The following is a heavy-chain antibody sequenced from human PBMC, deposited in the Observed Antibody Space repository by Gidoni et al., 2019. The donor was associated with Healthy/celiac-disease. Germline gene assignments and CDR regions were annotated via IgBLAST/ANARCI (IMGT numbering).Heavy chain of an antibody. J-gene: IGHJ2*01. Sequence: QVQLVESGGGVVQPGRSLRLSCPASGFTFSSYAMHWVRQAPGKGLEWVAVISYDGSNKYYADSVKGRFTISRDNSKNTLYLQMNSLRAEDTAVYYCASSYGDYVSLWYFDLWGRGTLVTVSS. CDR1: GFTFSSYA. D-gene: IGHD4-17*01. V-gene: IGHV3-30-3*01. CDR2: ISYDGSNK. CDR3: ASSYGDYVSLWYFDL.